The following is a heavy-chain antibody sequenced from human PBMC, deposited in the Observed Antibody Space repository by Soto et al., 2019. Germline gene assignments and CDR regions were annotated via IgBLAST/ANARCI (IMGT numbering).Heavy chain of an antibody. D-gene: IGHD2-2*01. Sequence: PGGSLRLSCAASGFTFSSYSMNWVRQAPGKGLEWVSSISSSSSYIYYADSVKGRFTISRDNAKNSLYLQMNSLRAEDTAVYYCARVAVAYCSSTSCYAGYFDYWGQGTLVTVSS. J-gene: IGHJ4*02. V-gene: IGHV3-21*01. CDR2: ISSSSSYI. CDR3: ARVAVAYCSSTSCYAGYFDY. CDR1: GFTFSSYS.